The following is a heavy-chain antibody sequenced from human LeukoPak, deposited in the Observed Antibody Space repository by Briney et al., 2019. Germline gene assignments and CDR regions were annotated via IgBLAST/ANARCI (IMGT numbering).Heavy chain of an antibody. Sequence: SETLSLTCTVSGGSISGYYWSWIRQPPGEGLEWIGYIYYSGSANYNPSLRSRVIILVDTSKNQFSLKLSSVTAADTAVYYCARATGTTSMKAFNIWGQGTMVTVSS. V-gene: IGHV4-59*08. CDR3: ARATGTTSMKAFNI. CDR1: GGSISGYY. J-gene: IGHJ3*02. CDR2: IYYSGSA. D-gene: IGHD4-17*01.